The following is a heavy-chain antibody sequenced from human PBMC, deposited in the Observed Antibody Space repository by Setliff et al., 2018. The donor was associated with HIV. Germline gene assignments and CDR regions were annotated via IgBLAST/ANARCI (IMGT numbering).Heavy chain of an antibody. V-gene: IGHV1-3*04. D-gene: IGHD3-16*01. CDR3: ARDAYSSPPN. CDR2: LRTGTGDT. Sequence: ASVKVSCKASGYTFTSYSMHWVRLAPGQRLEWMGWLRTGTGDTSYSEKFQGRLTITRDTSANTAYMELSNLRSEDTAVYYCARDAYSSPPNWGQGTLVTVSS. J-gene: IGHJ4*02. CDR1: GYTFTSYS.